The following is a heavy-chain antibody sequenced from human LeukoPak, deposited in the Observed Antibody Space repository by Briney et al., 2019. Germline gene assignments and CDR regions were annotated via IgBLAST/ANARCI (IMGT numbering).Heavy chain of an antibody. D-gene: IGHD2-21*01. CDR1: GFIFSNYA. V-gene: IGHV3-23*01. CDR3: ARGGAAYSYDY. Sequence: GGSLRLSCAVSGFIFSNYAMNWVRQAPGKGLEWVSAISGSGGSTYYADSVKGRFTISRDNSKNTPYLQMNSLRAEDTALYYCARGGAAYSYDYWGQGTLVIVSS. J-gene: IGHJ4*02. CDR2: ISGSGGST.